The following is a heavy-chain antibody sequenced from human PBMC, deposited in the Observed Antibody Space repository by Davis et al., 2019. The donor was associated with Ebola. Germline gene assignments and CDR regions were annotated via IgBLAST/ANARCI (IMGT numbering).Heavy chain of an antibody. Sequence: AASVKVSCKASGYTFTSYGISWVRQAPGQGLEGMGWISAYNGNTNYAQKLQGRVTMTTDTSTSTAYMELRSLRSDDTAVYYCARGSPPWDILTGYYRESGYYYYGMDVWGQGTTVTVSS. CDR3: ARGSPPWDILTGYYRESGYYYYGMDV. D-gene: IGHD3-9*01. V-gene: IGHV1-18*01. CDR2: ISAYNGNT. J-gene: IGHJ6*02. CDR1: GYTFTSYG.